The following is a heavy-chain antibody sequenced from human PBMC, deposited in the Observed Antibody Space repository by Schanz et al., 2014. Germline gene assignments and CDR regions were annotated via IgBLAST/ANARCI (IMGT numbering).Heavy chain of an antibody. CDR3: VRVPSRDVSFDL. V-gene: IGHV1-18*01. D-gene: IGHD3-16*01. CDR1: GYTFSSYG. J-gene: IGHJ2*01. CDR2: INGYNGHT. Sequence: QVQLVQSGAEVKKPGSSVKVSCKASGYTFSSYGITWVRQAPGQGLEWMGWINGYNGHTLYAQKIQGRVTMTTDTSTSTAYMELRSLRSDDTAHYHCVRVPSRDVSFDLWGRGTLVTVSS.